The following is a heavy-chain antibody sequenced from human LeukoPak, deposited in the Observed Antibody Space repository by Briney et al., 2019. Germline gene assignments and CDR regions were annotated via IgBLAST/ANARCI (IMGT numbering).Heavy chain of an antibody. CDR1: GFTFSDYY. J-gene: IGHJ4*02. V-gene: IGHV3-11*04. CDR3: AKTKLTRNSPFDY. D-gene: IGHD1-1*01. CDR2: INSRGNTI. Sequence: GGSLRLSCAASGFTFSDYYMTWIRQAPGKGLEWVSYINSRGNTIYYADSVKGRFTISRDNAKNSLYLQMNSLRAEDTAVYYCAKTKLTRNSPFDYWGQGTLVTVSS.